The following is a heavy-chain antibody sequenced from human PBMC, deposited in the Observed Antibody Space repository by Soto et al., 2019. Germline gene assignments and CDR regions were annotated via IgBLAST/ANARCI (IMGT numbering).Heavy chain of an antibody. CDR2: IIPIFGTA. Sequence: QVQLVQSGAEVKKPGSSVKVSCKASGGTFSSYAISWVRQAPGQGLEWKGGIIPIFGTANYAQKYQGRVMSTADKYTNSDYMELSGMRAQATAVYYCASGPDCSCGRCPFEYWGQGTLVTVSS. CDR1: GGTFSSYA. V-gene: IGHV1-69*14. J-gene: IGHJ4*02. CDR3: ASGPDCSCGRCPFEY. D-gene: IGHD2-15*01.